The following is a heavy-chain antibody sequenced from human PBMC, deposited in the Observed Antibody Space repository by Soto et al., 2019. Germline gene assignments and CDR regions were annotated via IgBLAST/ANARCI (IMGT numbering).Heavy chain of an antibody. D-gene: IGHD6-6*01. Sequence: PVVSLRLSFAASEFTFSTYAMTWVRQAPGRGLQWVATISDSGDITYYADSVKGRFTISRDNSRNTLYLQMNNLRAEDTALYYCAKPWGPSITDSTPRFEEWGRGTLVRVYS. CDR2: ISDSGDIT. J-gene: IGHJ4*02. CDR3: AKPWGPSITDSTPRFEE. CDR1: EFTFSTYA. V-gene: IGHV3-23*01.